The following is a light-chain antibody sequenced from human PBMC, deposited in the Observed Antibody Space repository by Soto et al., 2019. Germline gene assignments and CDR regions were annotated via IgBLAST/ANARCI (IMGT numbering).Light chain of an antibody. Sequence: QCPPTQTASVSPSPGQSINAACTGTISDVGHYNLVSWYQHHPGKVPKLIIYEGGKRPSGVSSRFSGSKSGNTASLTISGLQADDEADYYFLSYVHSYTLYVFGTGTKVTVL. CDR2: EGG. V-gene: IGLV2-23*01. J-gene: IGLJ1*01. CDR1: ISDVGHYNL. CDR3: LSYVHSYTLYV.